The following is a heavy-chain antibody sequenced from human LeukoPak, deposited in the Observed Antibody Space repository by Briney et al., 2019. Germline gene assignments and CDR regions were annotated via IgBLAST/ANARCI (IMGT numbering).Heavy chain of an antibody. CDR2: IKQDGSEK. J-gene: IGHJ3*02. D-gene: IGHD4-17*01. CDR3: AREGGFYGDYGGAFDI. V-gene: IGHV3-7*01. Sequence: GGSLRLSCAASGFTFSSYWTSWVRQAPGKGLEWVANIKQDGSEKYYVDSVKGRFTISRDNAKNSLYLQMNSLRAEDTAVYYCAREGGFYGDYGGAFDIRGQGTMVTVSS. CDR1: GFTFSSYW.